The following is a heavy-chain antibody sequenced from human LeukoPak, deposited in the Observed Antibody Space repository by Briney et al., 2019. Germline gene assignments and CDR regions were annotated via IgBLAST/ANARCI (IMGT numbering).Heavy chain of an antibody. CDR3: AKDGLQFSEWLPPLGY. J-gene: IGHJ4*02. CDR1: GFTFSSYS. CDR2: ISSSSSYI. Sequence: GGSPRLSCAASGFTFSSYSMNWVRQAPGKGLVWVSSISSSSSYIYYADSVQGRFTISRDNAKNSLYLQMNSLRAEDTAVYYCAKDGLQFSEWLPPLGYWGQGTLVTVSS. V-gene: IGHV3-21*04. D-gene: IGHD3-3*01.